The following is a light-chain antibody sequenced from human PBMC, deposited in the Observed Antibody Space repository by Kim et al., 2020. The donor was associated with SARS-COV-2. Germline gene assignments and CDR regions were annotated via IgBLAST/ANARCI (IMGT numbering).Light chain of an antibody. Sequence: VSPGDSATLSRRASQNLGSNLAWYQHKPGQAPRVLIYKAYTRATNIPARFSGSGSGTEFTLTISSLQSEDCALYYCQQFRDWPITFGGGTKVDIK. CDR1: QNLGSN. J-gene: IGKJ4*01. CDR2: KAY. V-gene: IGKV3-15*01. CDR3: QQFRDWPIT.